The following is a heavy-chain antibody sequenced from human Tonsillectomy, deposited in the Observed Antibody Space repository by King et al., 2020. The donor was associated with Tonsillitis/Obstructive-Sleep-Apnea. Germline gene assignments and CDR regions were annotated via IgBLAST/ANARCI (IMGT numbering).Heavy chain of an antibody. CDR1: GGSISSYY. J-gene: IGHJ3*02. V-gene: IGHV4-59*01. CDR2: IYYSGGT. D-gene: IGHD2-8*01. Sequence: QLQEAGPGLVKPSETLSLTCTVSGGSISSYYWSWIRQPSGKGLEWLGYIYYSGGTKYNHSLKSRVTISVDTSKNQFSLKLSSVTAADTPVYYCAREGAVMNAFDIWGQGTMVTVSS. CDR3: AREGAVMNAFDI.